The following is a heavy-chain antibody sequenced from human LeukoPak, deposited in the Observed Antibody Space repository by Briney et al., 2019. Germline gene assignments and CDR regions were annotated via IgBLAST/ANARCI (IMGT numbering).Heavy chain of an antibody. CDR2: IIPIFGTA. V-gene: IGHV1-69*13. J-gene: IGHJ4*02. CDR1: GGTFSSYA. D-gene: IGHD3-10*01. Sequence: SVKVSCKASGGTFSSYAISWVGQPPGQGLDWMGGIIPIFGTANYAQKFHSRVTITADEATSTAYMELSSLRSEDTAVYYCARYSYGSGLYYFDYWGQGTLVTVSS. CDR3: ARYSYGSGLYYFDY.